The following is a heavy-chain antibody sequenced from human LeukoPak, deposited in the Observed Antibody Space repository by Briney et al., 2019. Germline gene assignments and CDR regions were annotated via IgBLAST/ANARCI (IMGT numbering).Heavy chain of an antibody. J-gene: IGHJ5*02. CDR1: GFTFSSYG. CDR3: AKEAGYP. D-gene: IGHD2-15*01. V-gene: IGHV3-30*18. CDR2: ISYDGSNK. Sequence: GGSLRLSCAASGFTFSSYGMHWVRQAPGKGLEWVAVISYDGSNKYYADSVKGRFTISRDNSKNTLYLQMNSLRAEDTAVYYCAKEAGYPWGQGTLVTVSS.